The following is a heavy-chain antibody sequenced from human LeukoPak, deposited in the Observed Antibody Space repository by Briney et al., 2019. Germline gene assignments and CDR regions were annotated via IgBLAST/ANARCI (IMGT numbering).Heavy chain of an antibody. V-gene: IGHV1-24*01. Sequence: ASVKVSCKVSGYTLTELSMHWVRQAPGKGLEWMGGFDPEDGETIYAQKFQGRVTMTEDTSTDTAYMELSSLRSEDTAVYYCATLGQHNGYGSSPYGYWGQGTLVTVSS. D-gene: IGHD6-6*01. CDR1: GYTLTELS. J-gene: IGHJ4*02. CDR3: ATLGQHNGYGSSPYGY. CDR2: FDPEDGET.